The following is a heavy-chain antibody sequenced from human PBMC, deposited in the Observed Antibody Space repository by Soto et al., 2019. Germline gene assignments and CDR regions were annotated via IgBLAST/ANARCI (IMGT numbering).Heavy chain of an antibody. J-gene: IGHJ5*02. CDR3: ARAPISGNWFDP. CDR1: GDTFNSYS. CDR2: IIPVLGIA. V-gene: IGHV1-69*04. Sequence: SVKVSCKASGDTFNSYSISWVRHAHRQVLEWMGRIIPVLGIANYTRKCQCRVTITAYKSTSTAYMELSSLRSEDTAVYYCARAPISGNWFDPWGQGTRVTVAS.